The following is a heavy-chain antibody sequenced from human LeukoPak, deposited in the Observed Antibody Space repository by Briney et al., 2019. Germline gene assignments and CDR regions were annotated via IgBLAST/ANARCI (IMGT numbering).Heavy chain of an antibody. CDR3: ARDQELRYFDWTPGGAFDI. Sequence: GGSLRLSCAASGFTFSSYGMHWVRQAPGKGLEWVAVIWYDGSNKYYADSVKGRFTISRDNSKNTLCLQMNSLRAEDTAVYYCARDQELRYFDWTPGGAFDIWGQGTMVTVSS. D-gene: IGHD3-9*01. CDR1: GFTFSSYG. V-gene: IGHV3-33*01. J-gene: IGHJ3*02. CDR2: IWYDGSNK.